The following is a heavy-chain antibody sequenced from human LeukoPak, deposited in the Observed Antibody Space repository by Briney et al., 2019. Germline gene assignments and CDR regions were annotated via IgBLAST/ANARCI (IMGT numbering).Heavy chain of an antibody. V-gene: IGHV3-30*18. CDR2: ISYDGSNK. J-gene: IGHJ6*02. CDR3: AKGLNRYYYDSSGYYPASYYYYGMDV. D-gene: IGHD3-22*01. CDR1: GFTFSSYG. Sequence: GGSLRLSCAASGFTFSSYGMHWVRQAPGKGLEWVAVISYDGSNKYYADSVKGRFTISRDNSKNTLYLQMNSLRAEDTAVYYCAKGLNRYYYDSSGYYPASYYYYGMDVWGQGTTVTVSS.